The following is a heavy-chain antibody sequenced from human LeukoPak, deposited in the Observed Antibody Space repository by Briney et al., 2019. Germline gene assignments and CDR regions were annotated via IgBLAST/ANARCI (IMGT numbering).Heavy chain of an antibody. J-gene: IGHJ4*02. Sequence: PGGSLRLSCAASGFTFSSYEMNWVRQAPGKGLEWVSYISSSGSTIYYADSVKGRFTISRDNAKNSLYLQMNSLRADDTAVYYCASESNYYGSGSYDHWGQGTLVTVSS. CDR2: ISSSGSTI. CDR1: GFTFSSYE. CDR3: ASESNYYGSGSYDH. V-gene: IGHV3-48*03. D-gene: IGHD3-10*01.